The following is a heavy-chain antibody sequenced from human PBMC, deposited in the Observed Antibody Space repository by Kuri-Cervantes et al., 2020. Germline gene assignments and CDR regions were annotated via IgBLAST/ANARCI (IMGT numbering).Heavy chain of an antibody. J-gene: IGHJ6*02. Sequence: GESLKISCAASGFTFSSYWMSWVRQAPGKGLEWVANIKQDGSEKYYVDSVKGRFTISRDNAKNSLYLQMNSLRAEDTAVYYCARVGVYSSGWGGNYYYGMDVWGQGTTVTVSS. V-gene: IGHV3-7*03. CDR3: ARVGVYSSGWGGNYYYGMDV. CDR1: GFTFSSYW. CDR2: IKQDGSEK. D-gene: IGHD6-19*01.